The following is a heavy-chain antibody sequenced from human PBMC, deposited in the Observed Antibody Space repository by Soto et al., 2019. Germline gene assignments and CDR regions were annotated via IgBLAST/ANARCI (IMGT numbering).Heavy chain of an antibody. J-gene: IGHJ4*02. CDR1: GYTFTSYA. CDR3: ASSGSYWGIDY. V-gene: IGHV1-3*05. CDR2: INAGNGNT. Sequence: QVQLVQSGAEEKKPGASVKVSCKASGYTFTSYAMHWVRQAPGQRLEWMGRINAGNGNTKYSQKFQGRVTITRDTSASTAYLELSSLRSEDTAVYYCASSGSYWGIDYWGQGTLVTVSS. D-gene: IGHD1-26*01.